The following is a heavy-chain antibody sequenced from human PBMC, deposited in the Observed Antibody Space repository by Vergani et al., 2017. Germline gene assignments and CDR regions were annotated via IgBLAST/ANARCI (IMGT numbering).Heavy chain of an antibody. J-gene: IGHJ3*02. Sequence: EVQLLESGGGLVQPGGSLRLSCAASGFTFSSYAMSWVRQVPGKGLEWVSGISGSGGNTYYANSVKGRFTISRDNSKNTLYLQMNSLRADDTAVYYCARVGTEPYDAFDIWGQGTMVTVSS. V-gene: IGHV3-23*01. D-gene: IGHD7-27*01. CDR3: ARVGTEPYDAFDI. CDR1: GFTFSSYA. CDR2: ISGSGGNT.